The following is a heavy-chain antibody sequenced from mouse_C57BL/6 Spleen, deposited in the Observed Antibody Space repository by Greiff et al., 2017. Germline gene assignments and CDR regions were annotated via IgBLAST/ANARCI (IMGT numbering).Heavy chain of an antibody. CDR3: AREGVANYFDY. J-gene: IGHJ2*01. Sequence: QVQLQQPGAELVRPGSSVKLSCKASGYTFTSYWMDWVKQRPGQGLEWIGNIYPSDSETHYNQKFKDKATLTVDKSSSTAYMQLSSLTSEDSAVXYCAREGVANYFDYWGQGTTLTVSS. CDR1: GYTFTSYW. V-gene: IGHV1-61*01. CDR2: IYPSDSET. D-gene: IGHD6-1*01.